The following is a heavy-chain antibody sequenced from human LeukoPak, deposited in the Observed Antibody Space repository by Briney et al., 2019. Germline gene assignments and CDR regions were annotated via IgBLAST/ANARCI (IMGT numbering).Heavy chain of an antibody. D-gene: IGHD1/OR15-1a*01. Sequence: GGSLRLSCEASGFTSNKNWMSWVRQAPGKGLEWVANIKEDGSEKYYVDSMKGRFSISRDNAKNSLYLQVNSLRDEDTAVYYCATIKQNAFDIWGQGTTVTVSS. CDR2: IKEDGSEK. V-gene: IGHV3-7*02. CDR3: ATIKQNAFDI. CDR1: GFTSNKNW. J-gene: IGHJ3*02.